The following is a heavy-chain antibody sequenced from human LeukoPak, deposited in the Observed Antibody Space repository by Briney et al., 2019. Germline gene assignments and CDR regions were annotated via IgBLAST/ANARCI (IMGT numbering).Heavy chain of an antibody. J-gene: IGHJ3*02. V-gene: IGHV3-23*01. CDR2: ISGSGGST. Sequence: PGGSLRLSCAASGFTFSSCAMSWVRQAPGKGLEWVSVISGSGGSTYYADSVKGRFTISRDNSKNTLYLQMNSLRAEDTAVYYCAKGEGSYGDYVEDAFDIWGQGTMVTVSS. CDR1: GFTFSSCA. D-gene: IGHD4-17*01. CDR3: AKGEGSYGDYVEDAFDI.